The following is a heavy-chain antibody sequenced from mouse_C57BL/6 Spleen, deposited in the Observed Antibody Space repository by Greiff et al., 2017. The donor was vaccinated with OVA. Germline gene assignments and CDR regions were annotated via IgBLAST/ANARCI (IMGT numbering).Heavy chain of an antibody. J-gene: IGHJ1*03. CDR1: GYAFSSYW. CDR3: ARKGVVARYFDV. Sequence: QVQLKQSGAELVKPGASVKISCKASGYAFSSYWMNWVKQRPGKGLEWIGQIYPGDGDTNYNGKFKGKATLTADKSSSTAYMQLSSLTSEDSAVYFCARKGVVARYFDVWGTGTTVTVSS. V-gene: IGHV1-80*01. CDR2: IYPGDGDT. D-gene: IGHD1-1*01.